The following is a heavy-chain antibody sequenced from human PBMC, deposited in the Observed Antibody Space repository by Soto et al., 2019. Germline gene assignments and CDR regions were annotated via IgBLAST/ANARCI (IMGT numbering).Heavy chain of an antibody. CDR2: ISYDGSNK. V-gene: IGHV3-30*18. J-gene: IGHJ4*02. CDR1: GFTFSSYG. CDR3: AKDVKGYYLDY. Sequence: QVQLVESGGGVVQPGRSLRLSCAASGFTFSSYGMHWVRQAPGKGLEWVAVISYDGSNKYYADSVKGRFTISRDNSKNTLFLQMNSLRAEDTAVYYCAKDVKGYYLDYWGQGTLVTVSS.